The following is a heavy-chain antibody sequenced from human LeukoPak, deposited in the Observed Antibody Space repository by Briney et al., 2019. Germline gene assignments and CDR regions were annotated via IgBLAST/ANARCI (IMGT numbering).Heavy chain of an antibody. CDR2: MSYDGNFT. V-gene: IGHV3-30*04. CDR3: ARDTGVGALDY. Sequence: GGSLRLSCAASGFTFKRYAMHWVRQAPGMGLEWVTIMSYDGNFTYYSDSVKGRFTISRDNAKNSLYLQMNSLRAEDTAVYYCARDTGVGALDYWGQGTLVTVSS. J-gene: IGHJ4*02. CDR1: GFTFKRYA. D-gene: IGHD1-26*01.